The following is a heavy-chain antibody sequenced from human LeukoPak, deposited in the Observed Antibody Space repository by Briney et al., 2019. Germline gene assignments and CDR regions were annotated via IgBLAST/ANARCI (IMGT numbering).Heavy chain of an antibody. CDR2: IYHSGIT. CDR3: AKHFYYALDV. Sequence: SETLSLTCAVSGGSISDSNFWSWVRQPPGKGLEWIGEIYHSGITNYNPSLKSRVTMSVDKSKNQSSLNLNSVTAADTAVYYCAKHFYYALDVWGQGTTVTVSS. J-gene: IGHJ6*02. CDR1: GGSISDSNF. V-gene: IGHV4-4*02.